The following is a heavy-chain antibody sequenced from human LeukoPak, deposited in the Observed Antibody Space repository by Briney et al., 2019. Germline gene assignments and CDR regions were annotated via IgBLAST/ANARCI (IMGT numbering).Heavy chain of an antibody. CDR2: IYYSGST. CDR3: ARGQGGYSGYDNDYFDY. CDR1: GGSISSYY. V-gene: IGHV4-59*01. J-gene: IGHJ4*02. Sequence: SETLSLTCTVSGGSISSYYWSWIRQPPGKGLEWIGYIYYSGSTNYNPSLKSRVPISVDRSKNQFSLTLSSVTAPDTAVYYCARGQGGYSGYDNDYFDYWGQGTLVTVSS. D-gene: IGHD5-12*01.